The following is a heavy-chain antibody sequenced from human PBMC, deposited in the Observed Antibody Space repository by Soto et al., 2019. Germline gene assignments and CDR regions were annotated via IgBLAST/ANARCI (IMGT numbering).Heavy chain of an antibody. Sequence: QVQLQQWGAGLLKPSETLSLTCAVYGGSFSGYYWSWIRQPPGKGLEWIGEINHSGSTNYNPSLEIRVTISVDPSKNQFSLKLSSVTAADTAVYYCASYSGYSSGWYRRSQRHGAFVIWGQGTMVTVSS. J-gene: IGHJ3*02. CDR3: ASYSGYSSGWYRRSQRHGAFVI. D-gene: IGHD6-19*01. CDR2: INHSGST. V-gene: IGHV4-34*01. CDR1: GGSFSGYY.